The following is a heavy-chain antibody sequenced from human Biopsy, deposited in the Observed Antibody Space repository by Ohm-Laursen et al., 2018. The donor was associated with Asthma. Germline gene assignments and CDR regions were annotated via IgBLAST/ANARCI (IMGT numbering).Heavy chain of an antibody. D-gene: IGHD3-10*01. V-gene: IGHV3-30*03. CDR2: ISYDGSTK. CDR1: GFTFSSFG. Sequence: SLRLSCSASGFTFSSFGIHWVRRAPGKGLEWVAVISYDGSTKYSADSVKGRFIVSRDISKNILSLQMNSLRPEDTAVYYCARDVVWFREVGGMDVWGQGTTVTVSS. CDR3: ARDVVWFREVGGMDV. J-gene: IGHJ6*02.